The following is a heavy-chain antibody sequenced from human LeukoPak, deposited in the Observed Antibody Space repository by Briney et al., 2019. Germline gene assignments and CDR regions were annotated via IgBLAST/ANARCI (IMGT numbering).Heavy chain of an antibody. CDR3: AKPPKLLWFGELLSPFDY. V-gene: IGHV3-11*01. CDR1: GFTFSDYY. CDR2: ISSSATTI. Sequence: PGGSLRLSCAASGFTFSDYYMSWIRQAPGKGLEWVSYISSSATTIYYADSVKGRFSISRDNAKNSLYLQMNSLRVEDTAVYYCAKPPKLLWFGELLSPFDYWGQGTLVTVSS. D-gene: IGHD3-10*01. J-gene: IGHJ4*02.